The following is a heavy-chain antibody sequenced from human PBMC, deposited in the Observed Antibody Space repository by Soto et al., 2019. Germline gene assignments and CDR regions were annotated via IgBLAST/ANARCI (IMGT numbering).Heavy chain of an antibody. Sequence: GGSLRLSCAASGFTFSSYSMNWVRQAPGKGLEWVSSISSTSIYIYYADSVKGRFTISRDNAKNSLYLQMNSLRAEDTAVYYCARDPADITLIENFDYWGQGTLVTVSS. CDR1: GFTFSSYS. D-gene: IGHD3-22*01. V-gene: IGHV3-21*01. CDR2: ISSTSIYI. J-gene: IGHJ4*02. CDR3: ARDPADITLIENFDY.